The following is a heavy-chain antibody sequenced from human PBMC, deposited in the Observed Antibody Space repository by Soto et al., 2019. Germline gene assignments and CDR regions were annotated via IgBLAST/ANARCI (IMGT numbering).Heavy chain of an antibody. CDR3: ARDPGYCSGCSCYKSRYFDY. CDR2: IYYSGST. Sequence: SETLSLTCTVSGGSISSYYWSWIRQPPGKGLEWIGYIYYSGSTIYNPSLKSRVTISVDTSKNQFSLKLRSVTAADTAWYYCARDPGYCSGCSCYKSRYFDYWGQGTRVTVSS. D-gene: IGHD2-15*01. J-gene: IGHJ4*02. CDR1: GGSISSYY. V-gene: IGHV4-59*01.